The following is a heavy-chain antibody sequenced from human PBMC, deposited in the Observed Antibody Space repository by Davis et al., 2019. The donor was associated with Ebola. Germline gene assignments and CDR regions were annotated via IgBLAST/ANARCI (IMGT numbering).Heavy chain of an antibody. Sequence: SETVSLTCAVYGESFNAYFWSWIRQFPGKGLEWIGQISHSGSTNSNPSLKSRVTISVDPSKNQFSLKLNSVTAADTAVYYCAREKSSPFFDYWGQGALVTVSA. CDR3: AREKSSPFFDY. CDR1: GESFNAYF. D-gene: IGHD2-15*01. CDR2: ISHSGST. V-gene: IGHV4-34*01. J-gene: IGHJ4*02.